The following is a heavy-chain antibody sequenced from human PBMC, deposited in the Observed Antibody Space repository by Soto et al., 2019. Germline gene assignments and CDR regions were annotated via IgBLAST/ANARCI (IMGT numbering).Heavy chain of an antibody. V-gene: IGHV3-30*18. CDR3: AKDYGIVVVPAAISYGMDV. Sequence: SLRLSCAASGFTFSSYGMHWVRQAPGKGLEWVAVISYDGSNKYYADSVKGRFTISRDNSKNTLYLQMNSLRAEDTAVYYCAKDYGIVVVPAAISYGMDVWGQGTTVTVSS. CDR1: GFTFSSYG. J-gene: IGHJ6*02. D-gene: IGHD2-2*01. CDR2: ISYDGSNK.